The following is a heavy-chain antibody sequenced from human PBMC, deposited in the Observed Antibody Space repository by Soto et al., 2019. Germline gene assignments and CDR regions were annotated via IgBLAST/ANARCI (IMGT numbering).Heavy chain of an antibody. D-gene: IGHD2-8*02. CDR2: IGTQHDA. CDR1: GFTFSTYD. Sequence: EVQLVESGGGLVQPGGSLRLSCAASGFTFSTYDMHWVRQPIGKGLEWVAAIGTQHDAYYPDSVRGRFTISRENAKNSFYLQMNSLRAGDTAVYYCARQASYWHGGGGWFDPWGQGTLVTVSS. CDR3: ARQASYWHGGGGWFDP. J-gene: IGHJ5*02. V-gene: IGHV3-13*01.